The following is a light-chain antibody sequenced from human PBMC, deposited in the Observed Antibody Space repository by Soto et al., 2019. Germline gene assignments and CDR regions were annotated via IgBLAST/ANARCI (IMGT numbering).Light chain of an antibody. CDR3: SSYTSTKVL. J-gene: IGLJ2*01. Sequence: QSVLTQPASVSGSPGQSVTISCTGTSSDVGAYDFVSWYQQHPGKAPKVMIYEVSDRPSGVSNRFSGSKSGNTASLTISGLQAEDEAHYYCSSYTSTKVLFGGGNQLTVL. V-gene: IGLV2-14*01. CDR2: EVS. CDR1: SSDVGAYDF.